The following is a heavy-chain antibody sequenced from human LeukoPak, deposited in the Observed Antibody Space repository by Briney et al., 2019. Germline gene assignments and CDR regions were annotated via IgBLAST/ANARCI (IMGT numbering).Heavy chain of an antibody. J-gene: IGHJ4*02. V-gene: IGHV1-2*02. CDR3: ARGGRYCSSTRCYTEGFDY. Sequence: ASVKVSCKASGYTFTGYYMRWVRQAPGQGLEWMGWINPNSGGTNYAQKFQGRVTMTRDTSISTAYMELSRLRSDDTAVYYCARGGRYCSSTRCYTEGFDYWGQGTLVTVSS. D-gene: IGHD2-2*02. CDR2: INPNSGGT. CDR1: GYTFTGYY.